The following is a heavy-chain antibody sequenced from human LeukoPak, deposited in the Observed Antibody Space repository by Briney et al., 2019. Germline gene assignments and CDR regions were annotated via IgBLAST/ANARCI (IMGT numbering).Heavy chain of an antibody. Sequence: PGGSLRLSCTASGFTFSYYSMSWVRQPPGKGLEWIGEIYHSGSTNYNPSLKSRVTISVDKSKNQFSLKLSSVTAADTAVYYCASVVRGVIIYFDYWGQGTLVTVSS. CDR1: GFTFSYYS. J-gene: IGHJ4*02. CDR2: IYHSGST. CDR3: ASVVRGVIIYFDY. V-gene: IGHV4-4*02. D-gene: IGHD3-10*01.